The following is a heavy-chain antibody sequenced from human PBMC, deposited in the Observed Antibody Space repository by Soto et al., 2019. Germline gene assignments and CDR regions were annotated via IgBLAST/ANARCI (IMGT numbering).Heavy chain of an antibody. D-gene: IGHD3-10*01. CDR1: GGSISSYY. CDR3: ASATRTEFGEFDYYYYGMDV. J-gene: IGHJ6*02. Sequence: PSETLSLTCTVSGGSISSYYWSWIRQPPGKGLEWIGYIYYSGSTNYNPSLKSRVTISVDTSKNQFSLKLSSVTAADTAVYYCASATRTEFGEFDYYYYGMDVWGQGTTVT. V-gene: IGHV4-59*08. CDR2: IYYSGST.